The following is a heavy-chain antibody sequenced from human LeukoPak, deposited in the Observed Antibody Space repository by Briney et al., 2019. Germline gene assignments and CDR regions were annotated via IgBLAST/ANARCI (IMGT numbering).Heavy chain of an antibody. CDR1: EFSAGSNY. J-gene: IGHJ3*02. Sequence: PGGSLRLSCAASEFSAGSNYMTWVRQAPGKGLEWVSGINWNGGSTGYADSVKGRFTISRDNAKNSLYLQMNSLRAEDTALYYCARELLRRAFDIWGQGTMVTVSS. V-gene: IGHV3-20*04. D-gene: IGHD3-10*01. CDR2: INWNGGST. CDR3: ARELLRRAFDI.